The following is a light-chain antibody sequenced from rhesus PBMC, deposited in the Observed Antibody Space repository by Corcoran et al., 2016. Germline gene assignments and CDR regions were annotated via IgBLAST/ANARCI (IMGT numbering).Light chain of an antibody. J-gene: IGKJ3*01. V-gene: IGKV1-22*01. CDR2: RAS. CDR3: QQYSSSPFT. CDR1: QSIGNW. Sequence: DIQMTQSPSSLSASVGDTVTITCRASQSIGNWLAWYQLQPGKAPKLLSSRASPLQNGAPSSFNGSGSGTDFITTISGLQAEDFTAYNCQQYSSSPFTFGPGTKLDIK.